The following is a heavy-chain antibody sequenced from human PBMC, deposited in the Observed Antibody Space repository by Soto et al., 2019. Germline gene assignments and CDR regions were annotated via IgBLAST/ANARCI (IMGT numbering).Heavy chain of an antibody. CDR3: ARQKIKSSTWYGYLDS. CDR2: ISAGSGKT. D-gene: IGHD6-13*01. V-gene: IGHV3-23*01. Sequence: EVHLSESGGGFVQPGGSLRLSCVASGFSFSTHAMTWVRQAPGKGLAWGSVISAGSGKTYHAESVKGRFTVSRDNSKNTLWLQMDSLRVEDRGLYYCARQKIKSSTWYGYLDSWGQGTLVTVSS. J-gene: IGHJ4*02. CDR1: GFSFSTHA.